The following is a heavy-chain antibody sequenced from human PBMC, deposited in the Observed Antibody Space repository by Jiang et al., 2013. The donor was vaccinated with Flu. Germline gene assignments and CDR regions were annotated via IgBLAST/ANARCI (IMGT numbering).Heavy chain of an antibody. CDR3: ARSGRKGSWLSYYGMDV. V-gene: IGHV4-39*01. Sequence: PGLVKPSETLSLTCTVSGGSISSSSYYWGWIRQPPGKGLEWIGSIYYSGSTYYNPSLKSRVTISVDTSKNQFSLKLSSVTAADTAVYYCARSGRKGSWLSYYGMDVWGQGTTVTVSS. CDR1: GGSISSSSYY. D-gene: IGHD6-13*01. J-gene: IGHJ6*02. CDR2: IYYSGST.